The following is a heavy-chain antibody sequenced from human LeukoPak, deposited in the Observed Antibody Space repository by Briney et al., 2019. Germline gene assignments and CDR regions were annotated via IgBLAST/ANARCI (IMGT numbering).Heavy chain of an antibody. D-gene: IGHD6-13*01. CDR1: GDSVSSNSAA. CDR3: ARTPTGIAAPPFDY. V-gene: IGHV6-1*01. Sequence: SQTLSLTCAISGDSVSSNSAAWNWIRQSPSRGLEWLGRTYYRSKWYNDYAVSVKSRITINPDTSKNQFSLRLSSVTAADTAVYYCARTPTGIAAPPFDYWGQGTLVTVSS. J-gene: IGHJ4*02. CDR2: TYYRSKWYN.